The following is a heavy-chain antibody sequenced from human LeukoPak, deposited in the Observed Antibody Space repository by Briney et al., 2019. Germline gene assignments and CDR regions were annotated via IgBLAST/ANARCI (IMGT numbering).Heavy chain of an antibody. V-gene: IGHV4-59*01. Sequence: SETLSLTCTVAGGSISSYYWSWIRQPPGKGLEWIGYIYYSGSTNYNPSLKSRVTISVDTSKNQFSLKLSSVTAADTAVYYCARGVVYYYDSSGYFDYWGQGTLVTVSS. CDR3: ARGVVYYYDSSGYFDY. CDR1: GGSISSYY. D-gene: IGHD3-22*01. CDR2: IYYSGST. J-gene: IGHJ4*02.